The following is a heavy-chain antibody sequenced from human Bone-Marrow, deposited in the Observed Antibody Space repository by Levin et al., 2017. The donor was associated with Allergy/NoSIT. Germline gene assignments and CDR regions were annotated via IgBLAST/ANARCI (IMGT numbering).Heavy chain of an antibody. CDR1: GGSISSGSYY. CDR2: IYYNGNT. Sequence: SETLSLTCTVSGGSISSGSYYWGWIRQPPGKGLEWIGTIYYNGNTYYNPSLKSRVTISVDTSKNQFSLKLSSVTAADTAVYYCARSYCDSGCHAAGYFDYWGQGTLVTVSS. J-gene: IGHJ4*02. CDR3: ARSYCDSGCHAAGYFDY. V-gene: IGHV4-39*01. D-gene: IGHD2/OR15-2a*01.